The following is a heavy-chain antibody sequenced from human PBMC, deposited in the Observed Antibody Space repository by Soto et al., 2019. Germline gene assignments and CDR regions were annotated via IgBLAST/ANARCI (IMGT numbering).Heavy chain of an antibody. V-gene: IGHV5-51*01. J-gene: IGHJ6*01. Sequence: GESLKISCQASGYTFDSNWIGWVRQMPGKGLEWMGIIYPGDSETRYSPSFQGQVTISADRSFKIAYLQWRSLQASDTAMYYCARRLDSWGKPHCFGSWGKGTRVTVSS. CDR1: GYTFDSNW. D-gene: IGHD1-1*01. CDR2: IYPGDSET. CDR3: ARRLDSWGKPHCFGS.